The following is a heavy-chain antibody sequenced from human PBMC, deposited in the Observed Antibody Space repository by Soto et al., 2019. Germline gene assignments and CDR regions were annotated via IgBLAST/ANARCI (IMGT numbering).Heavy chain of an antibody. CDR2: IHHSGGT. Sequence: SETLSLTCTISGGSISSGDYWSWIRQPPGKGLEWIGYIHHSGGTYYNPSLKSRVTMSVDTSQNQFSLKLSSVSAADTAVYYCARTKYYYESTAYIFDHWGQGALVTVSS. CDR3: ARTKYYYESTAYIFDH. J-gene: IGHJ4*02. V-gene: IGHV4-30-4*01. D-gene: IGHD3-22*01. CDR1: GGSISSGDY.